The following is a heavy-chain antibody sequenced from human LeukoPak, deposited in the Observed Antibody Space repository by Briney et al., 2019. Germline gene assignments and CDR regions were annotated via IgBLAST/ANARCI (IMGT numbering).Heavy chain of an antibody. J-gene: IGHJ4*02. CDR2: ISYDGSNK. CDR3: AKVIHNWNYVGPFDY. Sequence: PGGSLRLSCAASGFTFSSYGMHWVRQAPGKGLEWVAVISYDGSNKYYADSVKGRFTISRDNSKNTLYLQMNSLRAEDTAVYYCAKVIHNWNYVGPFDYWGQGTLVTVSS. CDR1: GFTFSSYG. V-gene: IGHV3-30*18. D-gene: IGHD1-7*01.